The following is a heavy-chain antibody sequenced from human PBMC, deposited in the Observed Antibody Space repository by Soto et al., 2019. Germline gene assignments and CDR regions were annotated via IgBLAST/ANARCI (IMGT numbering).Heavy chain of an antibody. J-gene: IGHJ3*02. CDR1: GFNFNSYS. D-gene: IGHD6-6*01. CDR3: ARGGRGSDAFDI. Sequence: EVQLVESGGGFVQPGGSLRLSCAASGFNFNSYSMNWVRQAPGKGLEWVSYISSTSTTIYYADSVEGRFTISRDNAKNSLYLQMNSLRDEDTALYYCARGGRGSDAFDIWGQGTMVTVS. CDR2: ISSTSTTI. V-gene: IGHV3-48*02.